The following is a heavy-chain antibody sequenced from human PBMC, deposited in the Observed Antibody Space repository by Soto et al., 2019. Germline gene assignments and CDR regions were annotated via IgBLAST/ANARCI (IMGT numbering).Heavy chain of an antibody. Sequence: GASVKVSCKASGYTFTGYYIHWVRQAPGQGLEWMGWINPNSGGTNYAQKFQGRVTMTRDTSISTAYMELSRLRSDDTAVYYCVRDGGMATVPTLDFDYWGQGTLVTVSS. V-gene: IGHV1-2*02. CDR1: GYTFTGYY. J-gene: IGHJ4*02. CDR2: INPNSGGT. CDR3: VRDGGMATVPTLDFDY. D-gene: IGHD4-4*01.